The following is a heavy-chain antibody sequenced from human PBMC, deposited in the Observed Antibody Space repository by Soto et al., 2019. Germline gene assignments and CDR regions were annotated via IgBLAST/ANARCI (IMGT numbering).Heavy chain of an antibody. V-gene: IGHV1-46*03. Sequence: QVQLVPSGAEVKKPGASVKVSCKASGYTFTSYYMHWVRQAPGQGLEWMGIINPSGGSTSYAQKFQGRVTMTRDTSTSTFYMELSSLRSEDTAVYYCARGYIVVVPAAIRWFDPWGQGTLVTVSS. D-gene: IGHD2-2*01. CDR1: GYTFTSYY. CDR3: ARGYIVVVPAAIRWFDP. J-gene: IGHJ5*02. CDR2: INPSGGST.